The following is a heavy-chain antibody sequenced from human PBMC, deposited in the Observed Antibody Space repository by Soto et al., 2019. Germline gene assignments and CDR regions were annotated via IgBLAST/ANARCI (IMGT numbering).Heavy chain of an antibody. D-gene: IGHD6-19*01. CDR3: ARFASSGYAFDI. J-gene: IGHJ3*02. Sequence: SETLSLTCTVSGGSISSYYWSWIRQPPGKGLEWIGYIYYSGSTNYNPSLKSRVTISEDTSKNQFSLKLSSVTAADTAVYYCARFASSGYAFDIWGQGTMVTVSS. V-gene: IGHV4-59*08. CDR2: IYYSGST. CDR1: GGSISSYY.